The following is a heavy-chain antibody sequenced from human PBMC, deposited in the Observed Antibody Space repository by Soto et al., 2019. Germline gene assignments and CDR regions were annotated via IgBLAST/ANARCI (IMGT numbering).Heavy chain of an antibody. Sequence: SETLSLTCTVSGGSISSSSYYWGWIRQPPGKGLEWIGSIYYSGSTYYNPSLKSRVTISVDTSKNQFSLKLSSVTAADTAVYYCARFKDGDYFDYWGQGTLVTVSS. D-gene: IGHD3-16*01. CDR2: IYYSGST. CDR1: GGSISSSSYY. J-gene: IGHJ4*02. CDR3: ARFKDGDYFDY. V-gene: IGHV4-39*01.